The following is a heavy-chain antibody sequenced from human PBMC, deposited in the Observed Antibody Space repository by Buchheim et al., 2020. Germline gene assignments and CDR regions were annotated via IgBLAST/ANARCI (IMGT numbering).Heavy chain of an antibody. CDR1: GDTFINHG. D-gene: IGHD1-1*01. V-gene: IGHV1-3*01. CDR3: ARQKPNSYFDY. J-gene: IGHJ4*02. CDR2: IVPGSGDT. Sequence: QVQFVQSGSDVEKPGASVRVSCKASGDTFINHGIHWVRQAPGQSLEWMGWIVPGSGDTKYSQIFQDRVIFTRDTSASTVYMELSSLRSEDTAVYYCARQKPNSYFDYWGQGAL.